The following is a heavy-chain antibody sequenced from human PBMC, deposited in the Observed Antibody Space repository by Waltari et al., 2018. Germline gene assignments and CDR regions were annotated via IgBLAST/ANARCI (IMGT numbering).Heavy chain of an antibody. Sequence: EVQLVESGGGLVKPGGSLRLSCSASALPFSSYTLHWVRQAPGKGLEWVSSISSSSSYIYYADSVKGRFTISRDNAKNSLYLQMNSLRAEDTAVYYCARDNDSSGGGGYYFDYWGQGTLVTVSS. CDR3: ARDNDSSGGGGYYFDY. CDR2: ISSSSSYI. V-gene: IGHV3-21*01. CDR1: ALPFSSYT. J-gene: IGHJ4*02. D-gene: IGHD6-19*01.